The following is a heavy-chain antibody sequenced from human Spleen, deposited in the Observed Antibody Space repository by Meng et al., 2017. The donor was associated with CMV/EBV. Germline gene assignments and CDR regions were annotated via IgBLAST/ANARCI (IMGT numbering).Heavy chain of an antibody. CDR3: ARSPGFWSLDY. V-gene: IGHV4-4*01. D-gene: IGHD2-8*02. Sequence: CAVSGDSLSRNLWWSWGRPPPGKGLEWIGEISYSGDTKYNPSLQSRATISSDTTNNRFSLSLNSVTAADTGVYFCARSPGFWSLDYWGRGTLVTVSS. CDR2: ISYSGDT. J-gene: IGHJ4*02. CDR1: GDSLSRNLW.